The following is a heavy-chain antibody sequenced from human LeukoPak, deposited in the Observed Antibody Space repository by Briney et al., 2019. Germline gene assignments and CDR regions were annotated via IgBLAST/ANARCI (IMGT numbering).Heavy chain of an antibody. D-gene: IGHD3-22*01. V-gene: IGHV3-74*01. CDR2: INSDGSTT. Sequence: SGGSLRLSCAASGFTFISYWMHWVRQAPGKGLVWVSRINSDGSTTSYAASVKGRFTISRDTAKNTLYLQMNSLRAEDTAVYCCARGHHYYDSSAYYYWGQGTLVTVSS. CDR1: GFTFISYW. J-gene: IGHJ4*02. CDR3: ARGHHYYDSSAYYY.